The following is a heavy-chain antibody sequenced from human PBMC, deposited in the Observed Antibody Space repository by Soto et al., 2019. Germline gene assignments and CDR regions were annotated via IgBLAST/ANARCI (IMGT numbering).Heavy chain of an antibody. V-gene: IGHV1-69*13. D-gene: IGHD3-3*02. J-gene: IGHJ6*02. CDR1: GGTFGNSA. CDR3: ARDKDRQQLGGNYYYGIDV. CDR2: IIPMFPTP. Sequence: ASVKVSCKASGGTFGNSAISWVRQAPGQGLEWMGGIIPMFPTPDYAQKFQGRVTITADESTSTAYMELTSLRSEDTAVYYCARDKDRQQLGGNYYYGIDVWGQGTTVTVSS.